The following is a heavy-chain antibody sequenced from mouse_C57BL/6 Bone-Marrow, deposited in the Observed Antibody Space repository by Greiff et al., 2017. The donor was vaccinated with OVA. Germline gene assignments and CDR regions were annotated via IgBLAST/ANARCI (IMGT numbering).Heavy chain of an antibody. V-gene: IGHV5-2*01. J-gene: IGHJ1*03. D-gene: IGHD4-1*01. CDR1: EYEFPSHD. CDR3: ARQRSGGYWYFDV. CDR2: INSDGGST. Sequence: EVKLMESGGSLVQPGESLKLSCESNEYEFPSHDMSWVRKTPEKRLELVAAINSDGGSTYYPDTMERRFIISRDNTKKTLYLQMSSLRSEDTALYYCARQRSGGYWYFDVWGTGTTVTVSS.